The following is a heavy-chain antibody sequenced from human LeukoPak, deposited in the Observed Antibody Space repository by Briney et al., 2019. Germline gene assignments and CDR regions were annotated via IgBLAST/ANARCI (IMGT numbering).Heavy chain of an antibody. CDR2: IRYDGSNK. CDR3: AKDYYDSSGYPYFDY. J-gene: IGHJ4*02. V-gene: IGHV3-30*02. D-gene: IGHD3-22*01. CDR1: GFTFSSYG. Sequence: GGSLRLSCAASGFTFSSYGMHWVRQAPGKVLEWVAFIRYDGSNKYYADSVKGRFTISRDNSKNTLYLQMNSLRAEDTAVYYCAKDYYDSSGYPYFDYWGQGTLVTVSS.